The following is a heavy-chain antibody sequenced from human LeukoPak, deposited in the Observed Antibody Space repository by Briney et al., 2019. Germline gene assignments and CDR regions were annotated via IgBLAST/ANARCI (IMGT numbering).Heavy chain of an antibody. Sequence: PGGSLRLSCAASGFTFSNYAVHWVRQAPGKGLEWVAVISYDGSNKYYADSVKGRFTISRDNSKNTLYLQMNSLRAEDTAMYYCARDQGYCSGGSCRRYNWFDPWGQGTLVTVSS. J-gene: IGHJ5*02. CDR1: GFTFSNYA. CDR2: ISYDGSNK. CDR3: ARDQGYCSGGSCRRYNWFDP. D-gene: IGHD2-15*01. V-gene: IGHV3-30*04.